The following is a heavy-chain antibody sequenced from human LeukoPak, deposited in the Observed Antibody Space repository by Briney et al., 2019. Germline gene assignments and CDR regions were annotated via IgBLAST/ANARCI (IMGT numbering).Heavy chain of an antibody. J-gene: IGHJ4*02. Sequence: SETLSLTCAVYSGSFSGYYWSWIRQPPGKGLEWIGEINHSGSTYYNPSLKSRVTISVDTSKNQFSLKLSSVTAADTAVYYCASGEPHSSGYYCFDYWGQGTLVTVSS. CDR3: ASGEPHSSGYYCFDY. CDR1: SGSFSGYY. D-gene: IGHD3-22*01. CDR2: INHSGST. V-gene: IGHV4-34*01.